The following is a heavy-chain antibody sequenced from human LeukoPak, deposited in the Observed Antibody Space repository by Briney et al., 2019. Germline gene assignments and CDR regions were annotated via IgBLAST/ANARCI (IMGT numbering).Heavy chain of an antibody. Sequence: SETLSLTCTVSGGSLSSYYWGWIRQPAGKGLEWIGRIYTSGSTNYNPSLKSRVTMSVDTSKNQFSLKLSSVTAADTAVYYCASITMIAMDVWGKGTTVTVSS. J-gene: IGHJ6*03. CDR1: GGSLSSYY. CDR2: IYTSGST. V-gene: IGHV4-4*07. CDR3: ASITMIAMDV. D-gene: IGHD3-22*01.